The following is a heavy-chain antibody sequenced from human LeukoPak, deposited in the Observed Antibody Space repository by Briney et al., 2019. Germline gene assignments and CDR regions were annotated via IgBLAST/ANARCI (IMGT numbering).Heavy chain of an antibody. CDR2: IWYDGSNK. V-gene: IGHV3-33*01. Sequence: GGSLRLSCAASGFTFSSYGMRWVRQAPGKGLEWVAVIWYDGSNKYYADSVKGRFTISRDNSKNTLYLQMNSLRAEDTAVYYCASLSSSSFDYWGQGTLVTVSS. D-gene: IGHD6-6*01. CDR3: ASLSSSSFDY. CDR1: GFTFSSYG. J-gene: IGHJ4*02.